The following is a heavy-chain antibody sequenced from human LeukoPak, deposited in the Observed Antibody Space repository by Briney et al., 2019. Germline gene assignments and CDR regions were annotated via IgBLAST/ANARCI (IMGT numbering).Heavy chain of an antibody. V-gene: IGHV4-34*01. D-gene: IGHD3-9*01. CDR1: GGSFSGYY. CDR3: ARGNGGYLDWLKKFDY. Sequence: PSETLSLTCAVYGGSFSGYYWSWIRQPPGKGLEWIGEINHSGSTNYNPSLKSRVTISVDTSKNQFSLKLSSVTAADTAVYYCARGNGGYLDWLKKFDYWGQGTLVTVSS. J-gene: IGHJ4*02. CDR2: INHSGST.